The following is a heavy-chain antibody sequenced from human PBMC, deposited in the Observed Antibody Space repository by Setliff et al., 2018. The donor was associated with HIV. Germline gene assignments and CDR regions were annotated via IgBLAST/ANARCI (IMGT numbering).Heavy chain of an antibody. CDR3: ARLGSGWSDSYYYAMDV. V-gene: IGHV1-69*05. CDR1: GGTFSSYA. J-gene: IGHJ6*02. D-gene: IGHD6-19*01. CDR2: IIPIFGTA. Sequence: ASVKVSCKASGGTFSSYAISWVRQAPGQGLEWMGGIIPIFGTANYAQKFQGRVTITTDESTSTAYMELSSLRSEDTAVYFCARLGSGWSDSYYYAMDVWGQGTTVTVSS.